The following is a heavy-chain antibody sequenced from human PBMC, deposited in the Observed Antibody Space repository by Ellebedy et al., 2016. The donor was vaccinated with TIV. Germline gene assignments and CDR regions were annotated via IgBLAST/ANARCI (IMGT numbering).Heavy chain of an antibody. CDR1: GGSISSGGYY. Sequence: LRLSXTVSGGSISSGGYYWSWIRQHPGKGLEWIGYIYYSGSTYYNPSLKSRVTISVDTSKNQFSLKLSSVTAADTAVYYCARDRNYGEAFFDPWGQGTLVTVSS. CDR3: ARDRNYGEAFFDP. D-gene: IGHD4-17*01. CDR2: IYYSGST. V-gene: IGHV4-31*03. J-gene: IGHJ5*02.